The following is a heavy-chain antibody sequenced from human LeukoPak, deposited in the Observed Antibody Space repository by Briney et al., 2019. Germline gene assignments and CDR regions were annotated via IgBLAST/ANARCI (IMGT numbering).Heavy chain of an antibody. J-gene: IGHJ4*02. V-gene: IGHV3-23*01. CDR2: ISGSGGST. CDR1: GFTFSSYA. D-gene: IGHD3-22*01. Sequence: RGSLRLSCAASGFTFSSYAMSWVRQAPGKGLEWVSAISGSGGSTYYADSVKGRFTISRDNSKNTLYLQMNSLRAEDTAVYYCAKDYVVITPFFGFDYWGQGTLVTVSS. CDR3: AKDYVVITPFFGFDY.